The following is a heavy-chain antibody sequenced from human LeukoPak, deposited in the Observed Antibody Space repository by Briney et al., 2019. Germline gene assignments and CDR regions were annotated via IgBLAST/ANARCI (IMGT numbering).Heavy chain of an antibody. D-gene: IGHD3-22*01. V-gene: IGHV3-21*01. Sequence: GGSLRLSCAASGFTFSSYWMSWVRQAPGKGLEWVSSIDSSSSYIYYADSVKGRFTISGDNAKNSLYLQMNSLRAEDTAVYYCARDLTRYYDSSAMQTWGQGTLVTVSS. CDR1: GFTFSSYW. CDR2: IDSSSSYI. CDR3: ARDLTRYYDSSAMQT. J-gene: IGHJ4*02.